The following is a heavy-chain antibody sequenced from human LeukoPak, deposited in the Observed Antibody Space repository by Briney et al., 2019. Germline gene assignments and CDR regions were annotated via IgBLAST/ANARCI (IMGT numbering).Heavy chain of an antibody. CDR3: AKGSKAVLFTRDHYMDV. V-gene: IGHV3-74*01. D-gene: IGHD6-19*01. J-gene: IGHJ6*03. CDR2: INTDGSST. Sequence: GGSLRLSCAASGFIFSSYWMHWVRHAPGKGLVWVSRINTDGSSTSYADSVKGRFTISRDNAKNTLYLQMNSLRAEDTAVYFCAKGSKAVLFTRDHYMDVWGKGTTVTISS. CDR1: GFIFSSYW.